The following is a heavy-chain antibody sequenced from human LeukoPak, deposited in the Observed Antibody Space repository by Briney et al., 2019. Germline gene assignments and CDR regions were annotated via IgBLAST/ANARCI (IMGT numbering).Heavy chain of an antibody. D-gene: IGHD1-26*01. CDR2: TVGGGDGT. CDR1: GFTFSSTS. V-gene: IGHV3-23*01. J-gene: IGHJ4*02. CDR3: VKDYQVGNSPAFGDY. Sequence: GGSLRLSCAASGFTFSSTSMSWVRQAPGKGLEWVAVTVGGGDGTYYADSVKGRFTISRDNSNNTLYLQMNSLRAEDAAVYYCVKDYQVGNSPAFGDYWGQGTLVTISS.